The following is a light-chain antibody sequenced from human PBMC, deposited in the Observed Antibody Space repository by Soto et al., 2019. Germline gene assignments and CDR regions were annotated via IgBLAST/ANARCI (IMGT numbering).Light chain of an antibody. V-gene: IGKV1-39*01. CDR1: QSLNDY. CDR3: QQANSFPIT. Sequence: DMQGTRAPSSLSASVGDRVNITGRASQSLNDYLNWYQQKPGKEPNLLIYAASSLQSGVPSRFSGSESGTDFNLTISRLHPEECAIYFGQQANSFPITGGQGTRVEIK. J-gene: IGKJ5*01. CDR2: AAS.